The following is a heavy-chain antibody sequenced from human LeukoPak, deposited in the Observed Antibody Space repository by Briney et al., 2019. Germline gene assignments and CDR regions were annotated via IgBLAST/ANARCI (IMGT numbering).Heavy chain of an antibody. CDR2: IYYSGST. CDR1: GGSISSSSYY. Sequence: ASETLSLTCTVSGGSISSSSYYWGWIRQPPGKGLEWIGSIYYSGSTYYNPSLKSRVTISVDTPKNQFSLRLTSVTAADTAVYYCAKLQQWLALFDYWGQGTLVTVSS. CDR3: AKLQQWLALFDY. V-gene: IGHV4-39*01. D-gene: IGHD6-19*01. J-gene: IGHJ4*02.